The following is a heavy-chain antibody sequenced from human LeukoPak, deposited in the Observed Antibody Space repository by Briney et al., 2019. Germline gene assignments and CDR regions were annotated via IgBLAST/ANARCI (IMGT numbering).Heavy chain of an antibody. CDR1: GFTFSSYG. Sequence: GRSLRLSCAASGFTFSSYGMHWVRQAPGKGLEWVAVISYDGSNKYYADSVKGRFTISRDNSKNTLYLQMNSLRADDTATYYCAKDRSASHPSSFDDWGQGTLVIVSS. CDR3: AKDRSASHPSSFDD. D-gene: IGHD6-19*01. CDR2: ISYDGSNK. V-gene: IGHV3-30*18. J-gene: IGHJ4*02.